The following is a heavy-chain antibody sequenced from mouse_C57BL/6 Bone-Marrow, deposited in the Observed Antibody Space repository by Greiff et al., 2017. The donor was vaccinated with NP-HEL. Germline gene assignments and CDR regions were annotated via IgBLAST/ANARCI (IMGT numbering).Heavy chain of an antibody. CDR3: AREPLKYYGSSYLYWYFDV. CDR1: GYTFTSYT. J-gene: IGHJ1*03. V-gene: IGHV1-4*01. D-gene: IGHD1-1*01. Sequence: QVQLQQSGAELARPGASVKMSCKASGYTFTSYTMHWVKQKPGQGLEWIGYINPSSGYTKYNQKFKDKATVTADKSSSTAYMQLGSLTSEDSAVYYCAREPLKYYGSSYLYWYFDVGGTGTTVTVSA. CDR2: INPSSGYT.